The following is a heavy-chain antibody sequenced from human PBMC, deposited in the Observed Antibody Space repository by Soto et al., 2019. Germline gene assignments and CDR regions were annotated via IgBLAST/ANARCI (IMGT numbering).Heavy chain of an antibody. CDR3: ARAGSSGWYARNWFDP. Sequence: PGGSLRLSCAASGFTFSSYSMNWVRQAPGKGLEWVSSISSSSSYIYYADSVKGRFTISRDNAKNSLYLQMNSLRAEDTAVYYCARAGSSGWYARNWFDPWGQGTLVTVS. CDR2: ISSSSSYI. D-gene: IGHD6-19*01. V-gene: IGHV3-21*01. J-gene: IGHJ5*02. CDR1: GFTFSSYS.